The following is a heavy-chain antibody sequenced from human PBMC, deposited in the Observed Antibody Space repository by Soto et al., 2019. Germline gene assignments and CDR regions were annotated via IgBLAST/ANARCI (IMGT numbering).Heavy chain of an antibody. D-gene: IGHD6-6*01. Sequence: QVQLVESGGGVVQPGRSLRLSCAASGFTFSSYGMHWVRQAPGKGLEWVAVISYDGSNKYYADSVKGRFTISRDNSKNTLYLQMNSLRAEDTAVYYCAKDEGKGVAARPCDYWGQVTLVTVSS. CDR1: GFTFSSYG. J-gene: IGHJ4*02. CDR2: ISYDGSNK. CDR3: AKDEGKGVAARPCDY. V-gene: IGHV3-30*18.